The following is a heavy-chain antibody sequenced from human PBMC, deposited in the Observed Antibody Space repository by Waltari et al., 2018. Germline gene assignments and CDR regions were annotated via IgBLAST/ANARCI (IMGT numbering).Heavy chain of an antibody. J-gene: IGHJ4*02. D-gene: IGHD6-19*01. Sequence: EEQLVQSGAEVKKPGESLKISCKDSGYSFTNYWIAWVRQRPGEGLEWMGIIYPGESDIRYSPSIQGQVTISADKSINTAYLQWSSLKASDTAMYYCARRKAVTGTYHFDDWGQGTLVTVSS. CDR1: GYSFTNYW. CDR2: IYPGESDI. CDR3: ARRKAVTGTYHFDD. V-gene: IGHV5-51*03.